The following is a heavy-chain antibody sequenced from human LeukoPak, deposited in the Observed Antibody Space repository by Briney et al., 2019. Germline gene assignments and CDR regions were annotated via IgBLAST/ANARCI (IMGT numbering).Heavy chain of an antibody. CDR3: ARISGNTGNWTNRSFDY. V-gene: IGHV3-13*04. Sequence: GGSLRLSCAASGFTFSDYDMHWVRHGPGRGVEWVSAIGTLFDSYYADSVKGRFTISRENAKNSLYLHINSLEVEDTAVYYCARISGNTGNWTNRSFDYWGQGTLVTLSS. CDR2: IGTLFDS. D-gene: IGHD3-10*01. J-gene: IGHJ4*02. CDR1: GFTFSDYD.